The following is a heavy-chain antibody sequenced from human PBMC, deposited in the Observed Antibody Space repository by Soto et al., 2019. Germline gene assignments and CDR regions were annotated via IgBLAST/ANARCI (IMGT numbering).Heavy chain of an antibody. CDR2: ISNSNGNI. V-gene: IGHV1-18*01. CDR1: GYTFANFG. Sequence: QVQLVQSGAEVKKPGASVKVSCKASGYTFANFGVTWVRQAPGQGLEWMGWISNSNGNIEYAQKLQGRVTMTSDTSTDTAYMELRNLRSDDTAVFYCARDYRNSVYDYTRVDYWGQGTLITVSS. D-gene: IGHD5-12*01. J-gene: IGHJ4*02. CDR3: ARDYRNSVYDYTRVDY.